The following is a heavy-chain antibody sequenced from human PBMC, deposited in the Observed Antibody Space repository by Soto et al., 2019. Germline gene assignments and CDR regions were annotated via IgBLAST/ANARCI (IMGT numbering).Heavy chain of an antibody. CDR2: IYYSGST. V-gene: IGHV4-59*01. Sequence: QVQLQESGPGLLKPSETLSLTCTVSGGSIRSYYWSWIRHPPGKGLEWIGYIYYSGSTNYNPSLKSRVTISVDTSKNQFSLKLSSVTAADTAVYYCARWYGGSLDYWGQGTLVTVSS. CDR3: ARWYGGSLDY. CDR1: GGSIRSYY. J-gene: IGHJ4*02. D-gene: IGHD4-17*01.